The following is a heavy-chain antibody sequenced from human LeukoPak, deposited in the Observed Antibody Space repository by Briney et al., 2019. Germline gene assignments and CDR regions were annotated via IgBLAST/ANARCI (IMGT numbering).Heavy chain of an antibody. CDR2: FIPIFGTA. CDR1: GGTFSSYA. V-gene: IGHV1-69*06. CDR3: ARDLIVGATAVIILDY. Sequence: GASVKVSCKASGGTFSSYAISWVRQAPGQGLEWMGGFIPIFGTANYAQKFQGRVTITADKSTSTAYMELSSLRSEDTAVYYCARDLIVGATAVIILDYWGQGTLVTVSS. D-gene: IGHD1-26*01. J-gene: IGHJ4*02.